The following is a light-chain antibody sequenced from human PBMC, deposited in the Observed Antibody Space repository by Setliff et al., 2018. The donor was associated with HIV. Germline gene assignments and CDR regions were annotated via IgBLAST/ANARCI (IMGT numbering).Light chain of an antibody. CDR3: CSYAGTRFFDI. CDR2: DVS. CDR1: NSDVGGYNY. J-gene: IGLJ1*01. Sequence: QSALAQPASVSASPGQSITISCTGTNSDVGGYNYVSWFQQHPGKAPKLMIFDVSNRPSGVSNRFSASKSGNTASLTISGLQAEDEADYYCCSYAGTRFFDIFGSGTKVTVL. V-gene: IGLV2-14*03.